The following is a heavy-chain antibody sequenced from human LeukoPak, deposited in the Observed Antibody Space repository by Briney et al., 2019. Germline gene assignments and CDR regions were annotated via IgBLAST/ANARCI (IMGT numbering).Heavy chain of an antibody. CDR2: IIPIFGTA. CDR3: ARAEAAGIPAAMPLMWYYYYMDV. CDR1: GGTFSSYA. V-gene: IGHV1-69*01. D-gene: IGHD2-2*01. J-gene: IGHJ6*03. Sequence: SVKVSCKASGGTFSSYAISWVRQAPGQGLEWMGGIIPIFGTANYGKKFQGRVTITADESTSTAYMELSSLRSEDTAVYYCARAEAAGIPAAMPLMWYYYYMDVWGKGTTVTVSS.